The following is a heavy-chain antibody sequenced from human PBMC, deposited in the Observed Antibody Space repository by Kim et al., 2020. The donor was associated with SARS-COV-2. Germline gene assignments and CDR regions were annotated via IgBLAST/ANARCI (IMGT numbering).Heavy chain of an antibody. J-gene: IGHJ4*02. CDR1: GFKFNDYG. CDR3: ARDDIVTGYSIDC. CDR2: IWHDGSNK. V-gene: IGHV3-33*01. Sequence: GGSLRLSCAASGFKFNDYGMHWVRQAPGKGLDWVAVIWHDGSNKYYEDSVKGRFTISRDDARNTLYLQMSSLRAEDTAVYYCARDDIVTGYSIDCWGRGTLVTVCS. D-gene: IGHD3-9*01.